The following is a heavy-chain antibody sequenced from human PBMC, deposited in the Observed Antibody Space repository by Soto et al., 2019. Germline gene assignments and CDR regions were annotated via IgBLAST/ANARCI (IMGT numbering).Heavy chain of an antibody. D-gene: IGHD3-22*01. CDR2: IYPGDSDT. V-gene: IGHV5-51*01. J-gene: IGHJ3*02. Sequence: GESLKISCKGSGYSFTSYWIGWVRQMPGKGLEWMGIIYPGDSDTRYSPSFQGQVTISADKSISTAYLQWSSLKASDTAMYYCARRPTYYYDSSGYSLDAFDIWGQGTMVTV. CDR1: GYSFTSYW. CDR3: ARRPTYYYDSSGYSLDAFDI.